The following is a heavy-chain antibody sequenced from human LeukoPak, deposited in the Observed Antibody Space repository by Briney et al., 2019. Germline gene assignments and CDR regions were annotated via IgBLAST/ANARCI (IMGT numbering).Heavy chain of an antibody. CDR1: GFTLSTYS. V-gene: IGHV3-7*01. CDR3: ARDTDMDGGNPYDY. CDR2: MKRDGSEE. Sequence: PGGSLRLSCAASGFTLSTYSMSWVRQAPGKGMEWVAHMKRDGSEEYYVDSTKGRFTVSRDTAKNSMYLQMNILRAEDTAVYYCARDTDMDGGNPYDYWGQGTLVTVSS. D-gene: IGHD4-23*01. J-gene: IGHJ4*02.